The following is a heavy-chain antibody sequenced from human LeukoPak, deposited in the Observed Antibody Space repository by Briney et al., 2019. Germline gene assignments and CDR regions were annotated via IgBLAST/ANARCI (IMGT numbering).Heavy chain of an antibody. V-gene: IGHV3-23*01. D-gene: IGHD2-8*01. J-gene: IGHJ4*02. CDR3: ARGTNGPDY. Sequence: PGGSLRLSCAASGFTFSTYAMSWVRQAPVKGLEWVSAISGSGSSTSYADSVKGRFTISRDNSKNTLYLQMNTLRAEDTAVYYCARGTNGPDYWGQGTLVTVSS. CDR1: GFTFSTYA. CDR2: ISGSGSST.